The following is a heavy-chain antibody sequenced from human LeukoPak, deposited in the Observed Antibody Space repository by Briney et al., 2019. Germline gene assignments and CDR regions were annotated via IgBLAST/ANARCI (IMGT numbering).Heavy chain of an antibody. CDR2: ISSSGETI. CDR1: GLTFSDYE. D-gene: IGHD6-13*01. CDR3: IPPAAGLRRTISTEYFQH. Sequence: GGSLRLSCAAAGLTFSDYEMYWVRQAPGKGLEWVSYISSSGETIYYADSVKGRFTISRDNANKPLYLRMSSLRVEDTAIYYCIPPAAGLRRTISTEYFQHWGQGALVTVSS. V-gene: IGHV3-48*03. J-gene: IGHJ1*01.